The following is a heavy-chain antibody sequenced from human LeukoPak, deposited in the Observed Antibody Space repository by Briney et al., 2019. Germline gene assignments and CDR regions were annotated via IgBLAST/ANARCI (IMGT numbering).Heavy chain of an antibody. D-gene: IGHD2-2*01. CDR2: INGYNGNT. J-gene: IGHJ4*02. V-gene: IGHV1-18*01. Sequence: ASVKVSCKASGYTFTRYGISWVRQAPGQGLEWMGWINGYNGNTNYAQKFQGRVTITRNTSISTAYMELSSLRSEDTAVYYCARASRSTDCSSTSCLYYSDYWGQGTLVTVSS. CDR1: GYTFTRYG. CDR3: ARASRSTDCSSTSCLYYSDY.